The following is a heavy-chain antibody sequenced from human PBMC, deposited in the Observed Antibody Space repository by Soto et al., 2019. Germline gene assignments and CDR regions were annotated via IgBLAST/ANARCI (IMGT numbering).Heavy chain of an antibody. J-gene: IGHJ4*02. Sequence: QLLESGGGFVQPGGSLRLSCVASGFTFSNFAMAWVRQAPGEGLEWVSAISGSGDDTFYAVSMKGRFTISRDNSKDTLYLQIKSLRAEDTAVYYCAHPIPKTRATFCIWGQGTLVTVSS. D-gene: IGHD3-9*01. V-gene: IGHV3-23*01. CDR2: ISGSGDDT. CDR3: AHPIPKTRATFCI. CDR1: GFTFSNFA.